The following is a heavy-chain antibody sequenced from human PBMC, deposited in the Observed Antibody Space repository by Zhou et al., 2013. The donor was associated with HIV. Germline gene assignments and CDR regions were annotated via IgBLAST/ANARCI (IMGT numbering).Heavy chain of an antibody. CDR2: IIPIFRTA. D-gene: IGHD6-6*01. CDR3: ARGGEAAIVGRRGLDY. J-gene: IGHJ4*02. V-gene: IGHV1-69*05. CDR1: GGTFSTYA. Sequence: QVQLVQSGPEVKRPGSSVKVSCKASGGTFSTYAIVWVRQAPGQGLEWVGGIIPIFRTANYAQKFQGRVRITTDESTSTVFMELSTLKSEDTAVYYCARGGEAAIVGRRGLDYWGQGTPVTVSA.